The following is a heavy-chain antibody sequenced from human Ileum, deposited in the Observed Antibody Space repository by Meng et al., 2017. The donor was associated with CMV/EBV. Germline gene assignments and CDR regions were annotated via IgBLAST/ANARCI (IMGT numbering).Heavy chain of an antibody. D-gene: IGHD2-8*01. CDR3: ARDLYCTNGVCSYYHYGMDV. J-gene: IGHJ6*02. Sequence: GESLKISCAASGFTFSAYSMIWVRRAPGKGLEWVAYSSSTTGYKYYADSVKGRFTLSRDNDKKLLYLQMNSLRAEDSAVYYCARDLYCTNGVCSYYHYGMDVWGQGTTVTVSS. CDR1: GFTFSAYS. CDR2: SSSTTGYK. V-gene: IGHV3-21*05.